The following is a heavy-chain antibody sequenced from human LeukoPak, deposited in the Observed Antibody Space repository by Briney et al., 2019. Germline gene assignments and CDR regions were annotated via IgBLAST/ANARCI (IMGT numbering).Heavy chain of an antibody. CDR3: ARQSISGSSLSYFDY. Sequence: SETLSLTCTVSSGSISSYYWSWIRQPPGKGLVGIGNIYDSGSTNYNHSLNSRVTISVDTSKNQCSLKLSSVTAADTAVYYCARQSISGSSLSYFDYWGQGTLVNVSS. J-gene: IGHJ4*02. CDR2: IYDSGST. CDR1: SGSISSYY. D-gene: IGHD3-22*01. V-gene: IGHV4-59*01.